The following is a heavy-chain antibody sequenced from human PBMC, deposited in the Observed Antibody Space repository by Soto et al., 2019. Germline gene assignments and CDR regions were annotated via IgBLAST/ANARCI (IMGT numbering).Heavy chain of an antibody. CDR3: ARTINFGLPGNGMDV. D-gene: IGHD3-16*01. CDR2: ISYDGSNK. CDR1: GLALISYG. J-gene: IGHJ6*02. V-gene: IGHV3-30*19. Sequence: PPRHSCAAPGLALISYGMNWVRPPPAKGLEWVAFISYDGSNKYYADSVKGRFTISRDNSKNTLYLQMNSLRADDTAVFYCARTINFGLPGNGMDVWGQGTTVTVSS.